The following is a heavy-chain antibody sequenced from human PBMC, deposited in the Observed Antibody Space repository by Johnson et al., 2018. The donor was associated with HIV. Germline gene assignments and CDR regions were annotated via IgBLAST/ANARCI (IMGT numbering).Heavy chain of an antibody. J-gene: IGHJ3*02. Sequence: EVQLVESGGGLVQPGGSLRLSCSASGFNFSTYWMTWVRQAPGKGLEWVANINQDGSEKFYVDSVKGRFPISRDNAKNSLYLQMNSLRAEATAVYYCARDPPSYGSGSYFRAFDIWGQGTMVTVSS. CDR1: GFNFSTYW. D-gene: IGHD3-10*01. V-gene: IGHV3-7*01. CDR3: ARDPPSYGSGSYFRAFDI. CDR2: INQDGSEK.